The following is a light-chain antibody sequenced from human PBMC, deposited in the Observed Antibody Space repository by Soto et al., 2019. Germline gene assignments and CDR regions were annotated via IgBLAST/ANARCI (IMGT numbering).Light chain of an antibody. J-gene: IGKJ1*01. CDR2: GAS. V-gene: IGKV3-20*01. Sequence: DIVLTQSPGTLSLSPGERATLSCRASQSVSSSYLAWYQQTPGQAPRLLIYGASSRATGIPDRFSGSGSGTDFTLTISSLEPEDFAVYYCQQYCSTPKTFGQGTKVEIK. CDR3: QQYCSTPKT. CDR1: QSVSSSY.